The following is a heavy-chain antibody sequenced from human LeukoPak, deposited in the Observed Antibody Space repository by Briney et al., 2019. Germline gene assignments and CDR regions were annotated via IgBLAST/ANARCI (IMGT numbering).Heavy chain of an antibody. D-gene: IGHD2-15*01. Sequence: GGSLRLSCVASGFTVSSNFMSWVRQAPGKGLEWVSVVYSAGDTYTAGDTYYADSVKGRFTISRDNFKNTLYLQMNSLRTDDSAVYYCARDYCRDVSCSIRWLDPWGQGTLVTVSS. J-gene: IGHJ5*02. CDR2: VYSAGDTYTAGDT. CDR1: GFTVSSNF. V-gene: IGHV3-NL1*01. CDR3: ARDYCRDVSCSIRWLDP.